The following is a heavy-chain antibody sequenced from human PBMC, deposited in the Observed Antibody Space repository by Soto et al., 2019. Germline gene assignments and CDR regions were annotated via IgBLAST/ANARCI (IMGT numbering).Heavy chain of an antibody. CDR2: VIPIFGTA. Sequence: QVQLVQSGAEVKKPGSSVKVSCKASGGTFSRYAISWVRQAPGQGLEWMGGVIPIFGTAKYAQNFQGRVRITADKPTSTAYMEQRRMRYADMGVPYCATLGASTRRVPAATERAYQYYGIEVWGQGRTVTVSS. J-gene: IGHJ6*02. CDR1: GGTFSRYA. CDR3: ATLGASTRRVPAATERAYQYYGIEV. D-gene: IGHD2-2*01. V-gene: IGHV1-69*06.